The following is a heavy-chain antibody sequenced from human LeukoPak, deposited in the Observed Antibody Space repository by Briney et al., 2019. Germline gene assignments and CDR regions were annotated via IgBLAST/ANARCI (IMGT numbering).Heavy chain of an antibody. V-gene: IGHV3-30-3*01. Sequence: GGSLGLSCAASGFTFRNYVIHWVRQVPGKGLEWVAVTSSDLNVKLYADSVKGRFTISRDNSRSTLYLQMNSLGPEDTAIYYCAREGYYGSGSPPSLYFDYWGQGTLVTVSS. CDR3: AREGYYGSGSPPSLYFDY. CDR2: TSSDLNVK. J-gene: IGHJ4*02. CDR1: GFTFRNYV. D-gene: IGHD3-10*01.